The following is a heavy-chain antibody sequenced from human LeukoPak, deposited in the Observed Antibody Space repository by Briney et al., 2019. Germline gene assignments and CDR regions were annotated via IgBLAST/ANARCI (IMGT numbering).Heavy chain of an antibody. Sequence: GGSLRLACAASGFTFRSDWMSWVRQSPEKGLEWAANINPDGSATYYVDSVKGRFIISRDNTKNSLYLQMNSLRAEDTAVYYCARDKIVGATNFDYWGQGTLVTVSS. D-gene: IGHD1-26*01. CDR3: ARDKIVGATNFDY. V-gene: IGHV3-7*01. J-gene: IGHJ4*02. CDR2: INPDGSAT. CDR1: GFTFRSDW.